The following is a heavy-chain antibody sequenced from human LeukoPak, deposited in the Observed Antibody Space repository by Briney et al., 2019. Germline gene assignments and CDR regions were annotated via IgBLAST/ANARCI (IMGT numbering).Heavy chain of an antibody. J-gene: IGHJ6*02. CDR3: AGLDYYYYGMDV. D-gene: IGHD5-12*01. Sequence: SETLSLTCTVSGGSISSYYWSWTRQPPGKGLEWIGYIYYSGSTNYNPSLKSRVTISVDTSKNQFSLKLSSVTAADTAVYYCAGLDYYYYGMDVWGQGTTVTVSS. CDR1: GGSISSYY. CDR2: IYYSGST. V-gene: IGHV4-59*01.